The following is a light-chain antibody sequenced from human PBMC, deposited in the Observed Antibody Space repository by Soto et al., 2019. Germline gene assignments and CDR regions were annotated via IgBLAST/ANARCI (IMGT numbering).Light chain of an antibody. CDR3: QQTSSSPWT. CDR1: QTVSTY. CDR2: AAS. Sequence: ILMTQXXXXLXAXLXDMGTISXRTSQTVSTYLNWYQHKPGRGPTLLIYAASSLQSGVPSRFSGSGSGTDFTLTIGSLQPEDFATYYCQQTSSSPWTFGQGTKVDIK. J-gene: IGKJ1*01. V-gene: IGKV1-39*01.